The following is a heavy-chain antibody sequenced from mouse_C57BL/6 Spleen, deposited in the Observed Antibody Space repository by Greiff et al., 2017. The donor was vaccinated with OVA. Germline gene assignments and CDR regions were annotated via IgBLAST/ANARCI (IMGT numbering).Heavy chain of an antibody. CDR1: GYAFSSSW. Sequence: VQLQESGPELVKPGASVKISCKASGYAFSSSWMNWVKQRPGKGLEWIGRIYPGDGDTNYNGKFKGKATLTADKSSSTADMQLSSLTSEDSAVYFCARSRTAQATGAMDYWGQGTSVTVSS. V-gene: IGHV1-82*01. CDR2: IYPGDGDT. J-gene: IGHJ4*01. D-gene: IGHD3-2*02. CDR3: ARSRTAQATGAMDY.